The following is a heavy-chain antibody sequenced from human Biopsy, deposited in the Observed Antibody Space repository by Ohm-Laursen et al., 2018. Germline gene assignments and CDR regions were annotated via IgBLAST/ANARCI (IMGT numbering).Heavy chain of an antibody. V-gene: IGHV4-59*07. J-gene: IGHJ6*02. Sequence: SDTLSLTCTVSGGSISSDYWSWIRQTPGKGLEWIGYIYYSGSTNYNPSLKSRVTISVDTPKNRFSLRLNSVTAADTAVYYCARATNSTGWPYYYFYGMDVWGQGTTVTVSS. CDR1: GGSISSDY. CDR3: ARATNSTGWPYYYFYGMDV. CDR2: IYYSGST. D-gene: IGHD2/OR15-2a*01.